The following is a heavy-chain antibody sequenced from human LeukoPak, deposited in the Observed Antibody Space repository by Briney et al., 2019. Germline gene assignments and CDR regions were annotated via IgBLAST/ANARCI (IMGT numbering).Heavy chain of an antibody. CDR1: RFTFEHYA. Sequence: PGGSLRLSCAASRFTFEHYAMHWVRQVPGKGLEWVSGISWNSGAKGYADSVKGRFTISRDNSKNTLYLQMNSLRAEDTAVYYCAKWMVRGVDYWGQGTLVTVS. CDR3: AKWMVRGVDY. V-gene: IGHV3-9*01. CDR2: ISWNSGAK. J-gene: IGHJ4*02. D-gene: IGHD3-10*01.